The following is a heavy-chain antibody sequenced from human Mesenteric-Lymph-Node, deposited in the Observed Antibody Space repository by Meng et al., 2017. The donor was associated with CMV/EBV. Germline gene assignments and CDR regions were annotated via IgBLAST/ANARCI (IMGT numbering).Heavy chain of an antibody. D-gene: IGHD1-14*01. CDR1: GLSFSDYA. CDR3: ARASPEYYYYYGMDV. Sequence: GESLKISCAASGLSFSDYAMSWVRQAPGKGLEWVSGISANGANTYYADSVKGRFAISRNNSRNTVYFHMSSLRAEDTAVYYCARASPEYYYYYGMDVWGQGTTVTVSS. J-gene: IGHJ6*02. V-gene: IGHV3-23*01. CDR2: ISANGANT.